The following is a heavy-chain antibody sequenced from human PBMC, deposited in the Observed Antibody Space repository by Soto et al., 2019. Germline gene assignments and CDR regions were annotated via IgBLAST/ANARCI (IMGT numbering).Heavy chain of an antibody. V-gene: IGHV4-34*01. D-gene: IGHD3-10*01. J-gene: IGHJ6*02. Sequence: PSETLSLTSAVYGGNFRGYYWSWIRQPPGKGLEWIGEINHSGSTNYNPSLKSRVTISVDTSKNQFSLKLSSVTAADTAVYYCARVSGIYYYGMDVWGQGTAVTVSS. CDR2: INHSGST. CDR1: GGNFRGYY. CDR3: ARVSGIYYYGMDV.